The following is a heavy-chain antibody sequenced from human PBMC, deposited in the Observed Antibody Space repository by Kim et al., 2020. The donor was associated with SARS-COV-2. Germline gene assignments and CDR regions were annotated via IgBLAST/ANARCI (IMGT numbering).Heavy chain of an antibody. D-gene: IGHD3-3*01. V-gene: IGHV1-8*01. Sequence: ASVKVSCKASGYTFTSYDINWVRQAAGQGLEWMGWMNPNSGSTGYAQQFQGRVTMTRNTPISTAYMELSSLKSEDTAVYYCARGKSPRELWRGHSNYVFWRGHFYYYAMDVWGQGTTVTVSS. CDR2: MNPNSGST. CDR1: GYTFTSYD. CDR3: ARGKSPRELWRGHSNYVFWRGHFYYYAMDV. J-gene: IGHJ6*02.